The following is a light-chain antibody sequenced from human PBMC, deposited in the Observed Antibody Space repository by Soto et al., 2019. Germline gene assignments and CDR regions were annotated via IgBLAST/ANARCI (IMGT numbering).Light chain of an antibody. J-gene: IGLJ1*01. CDR2: AVS. V-gene: IGLV2-14*03. CDR1: SSDVGNYDY. CDR3: TSYTPSSTYV. Sequence: QPALTQPASVSGSPGQSITISCTGTSSDVGNYDYVSWYQQYPGKAPKLMIYAVSRRPSGVSNRFSGSKSGNTASLTISGLQAEDEADYYCTSYTPSSTYVFGTGTKVTVL.